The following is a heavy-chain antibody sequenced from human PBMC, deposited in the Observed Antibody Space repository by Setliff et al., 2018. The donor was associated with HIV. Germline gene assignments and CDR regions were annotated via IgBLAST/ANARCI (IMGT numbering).Heavy chain of an antibody. Sequence: SETLSLTCTVSGGSFTSRSYYWGWIRQPPGKGLEWIGRIFYSGITYYNPSLKSRVTISVDTSKNQFSLNLTSVTAADTAVYYCARSKTFYDFWGGYYTHGAFKIWGLGTMVTVSS. J-gene: IGHJ3*02. CDR2: IFYSGIT. D-gene: IGHD3-3*01. CDR1: GGSFTSRSYY. CDR3: ARSKTFYDFWGGYYTHGAFKI. V-gene: IGHV4-39*01.